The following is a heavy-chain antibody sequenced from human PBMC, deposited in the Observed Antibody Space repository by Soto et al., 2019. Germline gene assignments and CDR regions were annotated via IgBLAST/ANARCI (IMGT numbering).Heavy chain of an antibody. J-gene: IGHJ6*02. CDR3: AKDASSSWPYYYGMDV. Sequence: GGSLRLACAASGFTFSNFAMSWVRQAPGKGLEWVSGISGSGGRTYYADSVKGRFTISRDNSKNTLYLQMSSLRAEDTAVYYCAKDASSSWPYYYGMDVWGQGTTATVSS. CDR1: GFTFSNFA. D-gene: IGHD2-2*01. CDR2: ISGSGGRT. V-gene: IGHV3-23*01.